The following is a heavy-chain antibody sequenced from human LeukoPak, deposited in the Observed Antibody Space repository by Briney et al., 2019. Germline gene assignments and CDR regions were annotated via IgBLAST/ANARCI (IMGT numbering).Heavy chain of an antibody. CDR1: GFSFDDFA. Sequence: GGSLRLSCAASGFSFDDFAMHWVRQAPGKGLEWVSGITWNGGTIDYADSVKGRFTISRDNAKNSLYLQMNSLRTEDTALYYCATRYASGPIADYWGQGTLVTVSS. J-gene: IGHJ4*02. D-gene: IGHD3-10*01. CDR2: ITWNGGTI. CDR3: ATRYASGPIADY. V-gene: IGHV3-9*01.